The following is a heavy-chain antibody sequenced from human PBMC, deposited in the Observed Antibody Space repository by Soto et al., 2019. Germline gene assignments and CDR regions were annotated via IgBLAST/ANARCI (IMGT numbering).Heavy chain of an antibody. J-gene: IGHJ6*02. CDR2: INHSGDT. V-gene: IGHV4-34*01. CDR1: GGSFSGYY. Sequence: QVQLQQWGAGLLKPSETLSLTCAVYGGSFSGYYWSWLRQTPEKGLEWIGEINHSGDTKYNPSLESRVTISVDTSKNQFSLKVNSVSAADTAVYDCARTGGMDVWGQGATVTVSS. CDR3: ARTGGMDV.